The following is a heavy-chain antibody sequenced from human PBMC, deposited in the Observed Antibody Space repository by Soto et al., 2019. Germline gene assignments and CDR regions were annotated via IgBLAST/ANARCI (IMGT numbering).Heavy chain of an antibody. Sequence: QVPLVQSGAEVKKPGASVKVSCKASGYTFTSHKINWVRQATGQGLEWMGWMDPDSGKTAYVQKFQGRVTMTRNTSIGTAYMELNSLRSEDTAMYYCARQQDDYWGGFNWFDPWGQGTLVNVSS. CDR1: GYTFTSHK. CDR3: ARQQDDYWGGFNWFDP. J-gene: IGHJ5*02. V-gene: IGHV1-8*01. D-gene: IGHD3-3*01. CDR2: MDPDSGKT.